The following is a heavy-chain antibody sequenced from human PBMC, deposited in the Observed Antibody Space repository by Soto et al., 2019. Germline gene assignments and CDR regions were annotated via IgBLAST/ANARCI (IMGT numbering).Heavy chain of an antibody. CDR3: AGGGGRHIDY. Sequence: QVQLQESGPGLAKPSETLSLTCTVSGGSISTYYWSWIRQPPGKGLEWIGYIYYSGSTNYNTSLXSXAXRXXDPSKTRFPRKLTSLTAAGTAGYYCAGGGGRHIDYWGQGTLVTVSS. J-gene: IGHJ4*02. D-gene: IGHD1-26*01. CDR2: IYYSGST. V-gene: IGHV4-59*08. CDR1: GGSISTYY.